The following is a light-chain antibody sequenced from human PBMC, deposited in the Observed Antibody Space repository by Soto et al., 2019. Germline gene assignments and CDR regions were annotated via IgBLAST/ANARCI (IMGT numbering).Light chain of an antibody. CDR1: QSINSAH. CDR3: QHYDGSPLT. Sequence: EVILTQSPGTLSLSPGERGTLSCRASQSINSAHLVWYQQKPGQAPRLLLYGAYTRATGIPARFSGSGSGTDFTLTISRLVPEDFAVYYCQHYDGSPLTFGGGTKVELK. CDR2: GAY. V-gene: IGKV3-20*01. J-gene: IGKJ4*01.